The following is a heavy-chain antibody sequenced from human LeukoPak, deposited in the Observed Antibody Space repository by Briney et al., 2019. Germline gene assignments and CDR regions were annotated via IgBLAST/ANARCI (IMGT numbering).Heavy chain of an antibody. J-gene: IGHJ4*02. V-gene: IGHV4-59*01. CDR1: GGSINNYY. D-gene: IGHD3-10*01. CDR3: ASRGSGPYYFDY. Sequence: SETLSLTCTVSGGSINNYYWSWIRQPPGKGLEWIGYIYYSGSTNYNPSLKSRVSISVDTSKNQFSLKLSSVTAADTAVYYCASRGSGPYYFDYWGQGTLVTVSS. CDR2: IYYSGST.